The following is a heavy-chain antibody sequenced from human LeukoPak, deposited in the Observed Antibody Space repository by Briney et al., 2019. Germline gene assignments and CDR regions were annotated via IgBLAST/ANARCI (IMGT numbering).Heavy chain of an antibody. V-gene: IGHV1-46*01. D-gene: IGHD6-19*01. CDR1: GYTFTSYY. Sequence: ASVKVSCKASGYTFTSYYMHWVRQAPGQGLEWMGLINPSGGSTSYAQKFQGRVTMTRDMSTSTVYMELSSLRSEDTAVYYCARVSVAGTRIYYFDYWGQGTLVTVSS. J-gene: IGHJ4*02. CDR2: INPSGGST. CDR3: ARVSVAGTRIYYFDY.